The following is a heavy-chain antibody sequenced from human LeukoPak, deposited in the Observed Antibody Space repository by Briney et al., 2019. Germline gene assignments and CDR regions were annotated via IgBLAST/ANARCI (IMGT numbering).Heavy chain of an antibody. J-gene: IGHJ5*02. V-gene: IGHV3-23*01. CDR1: GFTFRSYA. CDR2: ISGSGGST. D-gene: IGHD6-13*01. CDR3: AKDGYSSSWYNWFDP. Sequence: GGSLRLSCAASGFTFRSYAMSWVRQAPGKGLEWVSAISGSGGSTYYADSVKGRFTISRDNSKNTLYLQMNSLRAEDTAVYYCAKDGYSSSWYNWFDPWGQGTLVTVSS.